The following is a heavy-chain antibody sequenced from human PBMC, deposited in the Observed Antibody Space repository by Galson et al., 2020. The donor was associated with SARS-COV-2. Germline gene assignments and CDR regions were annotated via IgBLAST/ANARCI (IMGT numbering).Heavy chain of an antibody. J-gene: IGHJ6*02. V-gene: IGHV3-30-3*01. Sequence: GESLKISCAASGFTYSTYAMHWVRQAPGKGLEWVAVISYDGTTKYYADSVKGRFTVSRDNSKNTLTLLMNTLRAEDTALYYCARNIPTPAGGGMDVWGQGTTVTVAS. D-gene: IGHD2-2*02. CDR2: ISYDGTTK. CDR1: GFTYSTYA. CDR3: ARNIPTPAGGGMDV.